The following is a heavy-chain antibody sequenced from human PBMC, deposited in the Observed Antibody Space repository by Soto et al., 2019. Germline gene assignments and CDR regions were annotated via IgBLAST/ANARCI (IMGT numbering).Heavy chain of an antibody. Sequence: KPSETLSLTCTVSGGSISSGDYYWSWIRQPPGKGLEWIGYIYYSGSTYYNPSLKSRVTISVDTSKNQFSLKLSSVTAADTAVYYCARAHLRYFDPYYFDYWGQGTLVTVSS. V-gene: IGHV4-30-4*01. CDR2: IYYSGST. J-gene: IGHJ4*02. CDR3: ARAHLRYFDPYYFDY. D-gene: IGHD3-9*01. CDR1: GGSISSGDYY.